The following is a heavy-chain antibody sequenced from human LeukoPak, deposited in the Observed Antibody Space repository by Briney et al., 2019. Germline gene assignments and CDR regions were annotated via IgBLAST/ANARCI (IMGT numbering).Heavy chain of an antibody. V-gene: IGHV4-59*11. CDR1: ADSFSSHY. J-gene: IGHJ3*02. CDR3: ARDLVTVTKGFDI. D-gene: IGHD4-17*01. CDR2: ISYIGST. Sequence: SETLSLTCAVPADSFSSHYWTWIRQPPGKGLERIGYISYIGSTNYNPSLKSRVTISIDTSKNQFSLKLSSVTAADTAVYYCARDLVTVTKGFDIWGQGTMVSVSS.